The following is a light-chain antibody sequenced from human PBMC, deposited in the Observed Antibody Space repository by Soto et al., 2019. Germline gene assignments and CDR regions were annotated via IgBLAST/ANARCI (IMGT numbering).Light chain of an antibody. CDR1: QGASSN. CDR2: AAA. CDR3: EQYGSSTWFT. Sequence: VPTTTPATLSVSPGERSTLSCRASQGASSNLAWDQHYPGQAPRLLSYAAATRATGIPARFSGSGSGTDFTLTISSLQSEDFAVYYCEQYGSSTWFTFGPGTKVDIK. V-gene: IGKV3-15*01. J-gene: IGKJ3*01.